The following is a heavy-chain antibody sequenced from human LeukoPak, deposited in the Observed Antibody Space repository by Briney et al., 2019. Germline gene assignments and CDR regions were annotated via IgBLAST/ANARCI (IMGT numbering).Heavy chain of an antibody. Sequence: ASVKVSCKASGYTFTGYYIHWVRQAPGQGPEWMGIINPSDGTTSYAQKVQGRVTMTRDTSTSTVYMELRSLRSEDTAVYYCARAPANKYDSRLPEDYWGQGTLVTVSS. CDR3: ARAPANKYDSRLPEDY. CDR2: INPSDGTT. V-gene: IGHV1-46*01. D-gene: IGHD3-22*01. CDR1: GYTFTGYY. J-gene: IGHJ4*02.